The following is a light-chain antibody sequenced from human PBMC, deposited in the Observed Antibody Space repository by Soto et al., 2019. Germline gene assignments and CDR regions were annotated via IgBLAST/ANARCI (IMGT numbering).Light chain of an antibody. CDR2: EVS. CDR3: CSDAGSNNLL. Sequence: QSALTQPPSASGSPGQSVAISCTGTSSDVGGYDYVSWFQHHPGKAPKLMIYEVSERPSGVPDRFSGSKSGNTASLTVSGLQAEDEADYYCCSDAGSNNLLFGGGTQLTVL. J-gene: IGLJ2*01. CDR1: SSDVGGYDY. V-gene: IGLV2-8*01.